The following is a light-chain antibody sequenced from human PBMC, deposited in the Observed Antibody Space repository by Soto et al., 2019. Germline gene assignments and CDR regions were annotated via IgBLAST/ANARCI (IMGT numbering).Light chain of an antibody. Sequence: QSALTQPASVPGFPGQSITISCTGTSSDVAAYNYVSWYQQHPGKAPKLMIYDVNNRPSGISNRFSGSKSGNTASLTVSGLQAEDEADYYCSSYTDMNTQVFGGGTKLTLL. CDR2: DVN. CDR3: SSYTDMNTQV. V-gene: IGLV2-14*03. J-gene: IGLJ2*01. CDR1: SSDVAAYNY.